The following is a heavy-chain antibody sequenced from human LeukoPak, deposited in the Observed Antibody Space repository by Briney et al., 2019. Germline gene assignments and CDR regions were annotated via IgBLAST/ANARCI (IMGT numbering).Heavy chain of an antibody. Sequence: PGGSLRLSCGASGFAFSTYSMNWVRQAPGKGLEWISSITSTGTYIYYADSVKGRFTISRDNAKNSLYLQMNSLRAEDTAVYFCARVAGGKFHLDYWGQGTQVTVSS. CDR1: GFAFSTYS. J-gene: IGHJ4*02. D-gene: IGHD6-13*01. CDR2: ITSTGTYI. CDR3: ARVAGGKFHLDY. V-gene: IGHV3-21*01.